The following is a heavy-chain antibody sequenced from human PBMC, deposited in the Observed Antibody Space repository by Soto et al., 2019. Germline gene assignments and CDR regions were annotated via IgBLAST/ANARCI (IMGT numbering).Heavy chain of an antibody. D-gene: IGHD5-12*01. CDR3: ARDTGYDHDAFDI. Sequence: QVQLVQSRAEVKKPGASVKVSCKASGYSFITSYHMHWVRQDPGQGLEWMGIINPTGSMTRYSQKFQGRLTMTRDTSTATDYMELSNLTSEDTAVYFCARDTGYDHDAFDIWGQGTRVTVSS. V-gene: IGHV1-46*01. J-gene: IGHJ3*02. CDR2: INPTGSMT. CDR1: GYSFITSYH.